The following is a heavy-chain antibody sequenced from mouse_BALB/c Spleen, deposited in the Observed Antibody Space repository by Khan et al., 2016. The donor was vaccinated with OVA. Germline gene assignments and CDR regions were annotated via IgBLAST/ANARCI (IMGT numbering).Heavy chain of an antibody. CDR3: AREGYDGYYRAWFAY. Sequence: QVQLQQSGAELVRPGSSVKISCKASGHAFSNYWMNWVKQRPGQGLEWIGQIYPGEANTNYNGKFKGKVTLTVDKSSSTAYMQLSSLTSEDSVVYFCAREGYDGYYRAWFAYWGQGTLVTVSA. V-gene: IGHV1-80*01. J-gene: IGHJ3*01. CDR2: IYPGEANT. D-gene: IGHD2-3*01. CDR1: GHAFSNYW.